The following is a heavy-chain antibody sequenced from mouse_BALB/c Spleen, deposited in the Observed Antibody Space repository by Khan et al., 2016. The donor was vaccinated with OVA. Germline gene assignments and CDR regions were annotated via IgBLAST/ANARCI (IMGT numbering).Heavy chain of an antibody. D-gene: IGHD2-14*01. CDR2: ISSGSSTI. CDR1: GFTFSSFG. Sequence: EVELVESGGGLVQPGGSRKLSCAASGFTFSSFGMHWVRQAPEKGLEWVAYISSGSSTIYYADTVKGRFTISRDNPKNTLFLQMTSLRSEDTAMXYCARAGVRRDWYFDVWGAGTTVTVSS. J-gene: IGHJ1*01. V-gene: IGHV5-17*02. CDR3: ARAGVRRDWYFDV.